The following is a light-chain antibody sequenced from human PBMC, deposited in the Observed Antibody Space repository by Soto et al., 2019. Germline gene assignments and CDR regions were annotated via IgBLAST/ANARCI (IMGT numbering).Light chain of an antibody. CDR2: DVT. CDR3: CSYVGSRTVV. CDR1: SSDVGGYNF. V-gene: IGLV2-11*01. Sequence: QSVLTQPRSLSGSPGQSVTISCTGTSSDVGGYNFVSWYQQHPGTAPKLMIYDVTKRPSGVPDRFSGSKSGNTASLTISGLQAEDEAEYYCCSYVGSRTVVFGGGTKLTVL. J-gene: IGLJ2*01.